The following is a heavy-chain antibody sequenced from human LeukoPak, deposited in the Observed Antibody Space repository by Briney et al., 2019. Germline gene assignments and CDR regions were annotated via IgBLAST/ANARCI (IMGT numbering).Heavy chain of an antibody. Sequence: GGSLRLSCAASGFTFSSYEMNWVRQAPGKGLEWISYISASGTITHYADSVEGRFTISRDNAKNSLYLQMNSLRAEDTAVYYCASHYDILTGQYYFDYWGQGTLVTVSS. V-gene: IGHV3-48*03. D-gene: IGHD3-9*01. CDR1: GFTFSSYE. J-gene: IGHJ4*02. CDR2: ISASGTIT. CDR3: ASHYDILTGQYYFDY.